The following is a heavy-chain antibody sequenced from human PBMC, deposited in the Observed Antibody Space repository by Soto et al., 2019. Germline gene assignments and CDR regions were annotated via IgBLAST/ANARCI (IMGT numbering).Heavy chain of an antibody. Sequence: QVQLVQSGAEVKQPGSSAKVSCKASGGTFSSYRINWVRQAPGQGLEWVGGIVPILRTADYAQTFQGRVSITADESARTSYLELRSLRSQDTAVYYCVRDSGAKLSSSWGQGTPVTVSS. D-gene: IGHD6-13*01. CDR1: GGTFSSYR. CDR2: IVPILRTA. V-gene: IGHV1-69*01. J-gene: IGHJ4*02. CDR3: VRDSGAKLSSS.